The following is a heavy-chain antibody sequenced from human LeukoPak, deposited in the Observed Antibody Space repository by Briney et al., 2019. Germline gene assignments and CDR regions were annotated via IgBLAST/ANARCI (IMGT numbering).Heavy chain of an antibody. J-gene: IGHJ1*01. Sequence: SETLSLTCTVSGGSISSSSYYWGWIRQPPGKGLEWIGSIYYSGTTYYNPSLKSRVTISVDTSKTQFSLRLSSVTAADTAVYYCARAIGREWQPSTYTQHWGQGTLVTVSS. CDR2: IYYSGTT. V-gene: IGHV4-39*07. CDR3: ARAIGREWQPSTYTQH. CDR1: GGSISSSSYY. D-gene: IGHD3-3*01.